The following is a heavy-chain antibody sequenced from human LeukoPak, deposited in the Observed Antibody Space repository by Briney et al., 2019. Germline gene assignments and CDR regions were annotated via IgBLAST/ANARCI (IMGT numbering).Heavy chain of an antibody. CDR2: IKQDGSEK. V-gene: IGHV3-7*01. CDR3: ARGAAYGPFAFDI. CDR1: GFTFSSYW. J-gene: IGHJ3*02. Sequence: GRSLRLSCAASGFTFSSYWMSWVRQAPGKGLEWVANIKQDGSEKYYVDSVKGRFTISRDNAKNSLYLQMNSLRAEDTAVYYCARGAAYGPFAFDIWGQGTMVTVSS. D-gene: IGHD4-17*01.